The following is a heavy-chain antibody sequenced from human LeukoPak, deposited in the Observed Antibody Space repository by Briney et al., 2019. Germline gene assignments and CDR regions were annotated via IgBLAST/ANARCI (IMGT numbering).Heavy chain of an antibody. CDR2: ISGGGETT. CDR1: GFTFNIYP. Sequence: GGSLKLSCVASGFTFNIYPMSWVRQAPGKGLEWVSAISGGGETTLYADSVEGRLTISRDNSRNTLFLQMSSLRAEDTAAYFCAGKSPTTTRQHAFDIWGRGTMVTVSS. CDR3: AGKSPTTTRQHAFDI. D-gene: IGHD1/OR15-1a*01. J-gene: IGHJ3*02. V-gene: IGHV3-23*01.